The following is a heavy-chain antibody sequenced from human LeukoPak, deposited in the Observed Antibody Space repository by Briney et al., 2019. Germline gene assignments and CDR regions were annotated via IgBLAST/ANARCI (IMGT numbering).Heavy chain of an antibody. CDR3: ARVYGGNPDAFDI. V-gene: IGHV4-39*07. Sequence: SETLSLTCTISGGSISSISYYWGWIRQPPGKGLEWIGSIYYTGSTYYNPSLKSRVTISVDTSKNQFSLKLSSVTAADTAVYYCARVYGGNPDAFDIWGQGTMVTVSS. CDR1: GGSISSISYY. J-gene: IGHJ3*02. CDR2: IYYTGST. D-gene: IGHD4-23*01.